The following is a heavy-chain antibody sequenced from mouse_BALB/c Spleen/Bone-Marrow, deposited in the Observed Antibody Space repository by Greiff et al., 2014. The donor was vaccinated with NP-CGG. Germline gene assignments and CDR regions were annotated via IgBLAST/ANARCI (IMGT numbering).Heavy chain of an antibody. CDR1: GVSLSRYS. J-gene: IGHJ4*01. Sequence: QGQLKGSGTGLVAPSQSLSITCTVSGVSLSRYSVHWGCPPPGKGLGWLGMIWGGGSTDYNSALKSRLSISKDNSKSQVFLKMNSLQTDDTAMYYCARYPYGNAMDYWGRGTSVTVSS. CDR2: IWGGGST. D-gene: IGHD2-10*02. V-gene: IGHV2-6-4*01. CDR3: ARYPYGNAMDY.